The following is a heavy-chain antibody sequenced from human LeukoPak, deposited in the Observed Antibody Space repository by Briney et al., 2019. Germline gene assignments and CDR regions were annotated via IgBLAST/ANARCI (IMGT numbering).Heavy chain of an antibody. CDR2: IYYTGST. J-gene: IGHJ4*02. D-gene: IGHD2-2*01. V-gene: IGHV4-59*01. CDR1: GGSISNYY. CDR3: ASSHMLQYCSRTNCGREFDY. Sequence: ASETLSLTCTVSGGSISNYYWSWLRQPPGKGLERFGYIYYTGSTSYNPSLKSRVTISVDTSKKQFFLKLRSVTAADTAVYYCASSHMLQYCSRTNCGREFDYWGQGTLITVSS.